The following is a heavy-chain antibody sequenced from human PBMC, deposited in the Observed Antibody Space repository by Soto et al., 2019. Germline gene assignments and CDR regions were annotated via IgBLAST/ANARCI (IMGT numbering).Heavy chain of an antibody. V-gene: IGHV4-59*08. CDR1: GGSISSYY. Sequence: SETLSLTCTVSGGSISSYYWSWIRQPPGKGLEWIGYIYYSGSTNYNPSLKSRVTISVDTSKNQFSLKLSSVTAADTAVYYCARHSPGRTPANYWGQGTLVTVSS. J-gene: IGHJ4*02. D-gene: IGHD6-25*01. CDR2: IYYSGST. CDR3: ARHSPGRTPANY.